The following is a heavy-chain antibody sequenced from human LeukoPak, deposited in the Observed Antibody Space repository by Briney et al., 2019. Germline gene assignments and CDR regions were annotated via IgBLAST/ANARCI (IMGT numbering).Heavy chain of an antibody. CDR1: GYTFTSYY. Sequence: ASVKVSCKASGYTFTSYYMHWVRQAPGQGLEWMGIINPSGGSTSYAQKFQGRVTMTRDTSTSTVYMELSSLRSEDTAVYYCARDPPPTDFWSGYYTYYFDYWGQGALVTVSS. CDR2: INPSGGST. J-gene: IGHJ4*02. D-gene: IGHD3-3*01. V-gene: IGHV1-46*01. CDR3: ARDPPPTDFWSGYYTYYFDY.